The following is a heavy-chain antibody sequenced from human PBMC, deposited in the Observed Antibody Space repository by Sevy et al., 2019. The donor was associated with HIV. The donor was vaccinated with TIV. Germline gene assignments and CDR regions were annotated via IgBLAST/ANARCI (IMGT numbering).Heavy chain of an antibody. D-gene: IGHD4-17*01. V-gene: IGHV3-30-3*01. J-gene: IGHJ6*02. CDR2: ISYDGSDK. Sequence: GGSLRLSCAASGFTFTNYYAMHWVRQAPGKGLEWVSLISYDGSDKYYADSVKGRFTISRDNFKNTLYLQMNSLTTEDTAVYYCARPRANYVDHYFFYAMDVWGQGTTDTVSS. CDR3: ARPRANYVDHYFFYAMDV. CDR1: GFTFTNYYA.